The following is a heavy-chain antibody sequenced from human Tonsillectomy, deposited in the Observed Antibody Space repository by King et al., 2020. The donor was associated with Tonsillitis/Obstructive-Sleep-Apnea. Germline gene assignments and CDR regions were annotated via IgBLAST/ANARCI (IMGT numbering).Heavy chain of an antibody. CDR3: ARSIGARDYGDYGVGYYYYMDV. CDR2: ISSSSSYT. V-gene: IGHV3-11*05. J-gene: IGHJ6*03. D-gene: IGHD4-17*01. CDR1: GFTFSDYY. Sequence: VQLVESGGGLVKPGGSLRLSCAASGFTFSDYYMSWIRQAPGKGLEWVSYISSSSSYTNYADSVKGRFTISRDNAKNSLYLQMNSLRAEDTAEYYCARSIGARDYGDYGVGYYYYMDVWGKGTTVTVSS.